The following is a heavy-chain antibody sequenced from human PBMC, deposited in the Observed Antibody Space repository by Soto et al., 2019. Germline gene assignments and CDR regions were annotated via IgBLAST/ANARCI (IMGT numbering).Heavy chain of an antibody. D-gene: IGHD3-22*01. J-gene: IGHJ5*02. V-gene: IGHV4-39*01. CDR2: IYYSGST. CDR1: GGSISSSSYY. Sequence: QLQLQESGPGLVKPSETLSLTCTVSGGSISSSSYYWGWIRQPPGKGLEWIGSIYYSGSTYYNPSLKSRVTISVDTSKNQFSLKLSSVTAADTAVYYCATYYYDSSGYFYWFDPWGQGTLVTVSS. CDR3: ATYYYDSSGYFYWFDP.